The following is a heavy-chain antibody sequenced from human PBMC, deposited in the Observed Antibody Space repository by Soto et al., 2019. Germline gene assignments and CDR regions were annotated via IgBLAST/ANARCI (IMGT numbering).Heavy chain of an antibody. CDR1: GGSISSSGYY. CDR3: ARRVSSMDV. V-gene: IGHV4-39*01. J-gene: IGHJ6*02. Sequence: QLQLQESGPGLVKPSETLSLTCSVSGGSISSSGYYWGWIRQPPGKGLEWVGSIYYSGSTNYNPSLKSRVPISVDTSKNQFSLKLSSVTAADTAVYYCARRVSSMDVWGQGTTVTVSS. D-gene: IGHD2-8*01. CDR2: IYYSGST.